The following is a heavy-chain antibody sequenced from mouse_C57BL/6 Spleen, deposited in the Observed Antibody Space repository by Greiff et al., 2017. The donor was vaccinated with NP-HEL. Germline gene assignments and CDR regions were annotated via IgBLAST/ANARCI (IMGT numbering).Heavy chain of an antibody. Sequence: VQLQQSGAELVRPGASVTLSCKASGYTFTDYEMHWVKQTPVHGLEWIGAIDPETGGTAYNQKFKGKAILTADKSSSTAYMELRSLTSEDSAVYYCTKGDWDRYFDYWGQGTTLTVSS. D-gene: IGHD4-1*01. CDR1: GYTFTDYE. V-gene: IGHV1-15*01. CDR3: TKGDWDRYFDY. CDR2: IDPETGGT. J-gene: IGHJ2*01.